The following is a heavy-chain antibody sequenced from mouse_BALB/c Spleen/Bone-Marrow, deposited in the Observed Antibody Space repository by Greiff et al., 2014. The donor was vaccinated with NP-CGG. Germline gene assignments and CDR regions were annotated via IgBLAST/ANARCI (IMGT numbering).Heavy chain of an antibody. Sequence: QVQLQQSGAELVRPGASVKLSCKASGYTFTSYWINWVKQRPGQGLEWIGNIYPSDSYTNYNQKFKDKATLTVDKSSSTAYMQLSSPTSEDSAVYYCTRREGNYAFAYRGQGTLVTVSA. V-gene: IGHV1-69*02. CDR2: IYPSDSYT. D-gene: IGHD2-1*01. CDR3: TRREGNYAFAY. J-gene: IGHJ3*01. CDR1: GYTFTSYW.